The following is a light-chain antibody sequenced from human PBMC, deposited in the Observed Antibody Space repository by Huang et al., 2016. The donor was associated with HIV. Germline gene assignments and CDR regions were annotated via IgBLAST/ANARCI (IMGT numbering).Light chain of an antibody. CDR2: AAA. CDR1: QRISKS. J-gene: IGKJ4*01. V-gene: IGKV1-39*01. CDR3: QQTDTTPRT. Sequence: DIQMTQSPSSLSASVAETVSITCRASQRISKSLKWYSQKPGEAPELLIYAAANLQRGVPSRFSASGSGTDFTLTITSLQTEDFATYYCQQTDTTPRTFGGGTKVAI.